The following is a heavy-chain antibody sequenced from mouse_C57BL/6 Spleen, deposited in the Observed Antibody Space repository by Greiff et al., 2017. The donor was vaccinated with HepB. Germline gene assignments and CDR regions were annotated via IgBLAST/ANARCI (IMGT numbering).Heavy chain of an antibody. CDR1: GYTFTSYW. D-gene: IGHD6-2*01. CDR2: IDPSDSYT. J-gene: IGHJ4*01. V-gene: IGHV1-50*01. CDR3: ARNLPGVSMDY. Sequence: QVQLQQPGAELVKPGASVKLSCKASGYTFTSYWMHWVKQRPGQGLEWIGEIDPSDSYTNYNQKFKGKATLTVDTSSSTAYMQLSSLTSEDSAVYYCARNLPGVSMDYWGQGTSVTVSS.